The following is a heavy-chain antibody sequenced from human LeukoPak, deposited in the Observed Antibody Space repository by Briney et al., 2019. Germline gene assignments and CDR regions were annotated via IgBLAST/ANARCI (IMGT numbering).Heavy chain of an antibody. CDR1: GYSFTSHW. CDR2: VYPGDSDT. Sequence: GESLKISCKGSGYSFTSHWIGWVRQMPGKGLEWMGIVYPGDSDTTYSPSFQGQVTISADKSVSTAYLQWSSLKASDTAMYYCARLTGSGTYYFDYWGQGTLVTVSS. J-gene: IGHJ4*02. D-gene: IGHD6-19*01. V-gene: IGHV5-51*01. CDR3: ARLTGSGTYYFDY.